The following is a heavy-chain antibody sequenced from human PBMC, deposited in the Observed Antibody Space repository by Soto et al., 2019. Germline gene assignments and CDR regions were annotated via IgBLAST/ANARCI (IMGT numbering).Heavy chain of an antibody. D-gene: IGHD5-12*01. V-gene: IGHV4-30-2*01. CDR1: GGSISSGGYF. Sequence: SETLSLTCAVSGGSISSGGYFWSWIRQPPGKGLEWIGYIYHSGSTYYNPSLKSRVTISVDTSKNQFSLTVTSVTAADTAVYYCARRIVATETFDDWGQGTLVTVSS. CDR3: ARRIVATETFDD. J-gene: IGHJ4*02. CDR2: IYHSGST.